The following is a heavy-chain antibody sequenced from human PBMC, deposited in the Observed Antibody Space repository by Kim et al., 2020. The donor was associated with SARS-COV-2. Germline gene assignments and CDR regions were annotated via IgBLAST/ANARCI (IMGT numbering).Heavy chain of an antibody. V-gene: IGHV1-69*01. CDR3: ARTEAVIAAAEYYFDY. J-gene: IGHJ4*02. D-gene: IGHD6-13*01. Sequence: RVQGRVTITADESQSTAYMELSSLGSEDTAVYYCARTEAVIAAAEYYFDYWGQGTLVTVSS.